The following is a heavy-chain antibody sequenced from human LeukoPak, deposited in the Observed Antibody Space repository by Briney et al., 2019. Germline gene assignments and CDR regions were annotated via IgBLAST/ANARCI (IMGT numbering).Heavy chain of an antibody. V-gene: IGHV4-59*01. CDR3: ARGSRDFDY. CDR1: GGSISSYY. CDR2: IYYSGST. Sequence: SETLSLTCTVSGGSISSYYGSWIRQPPGKGLEWIGYIYYSGSTNYNPSLKSRVTISVDASKNQFSLKLSSVTAADTAVYYCARGSRDFDYWGQGTLVTVSS. J-gene: IGHJ4*02.